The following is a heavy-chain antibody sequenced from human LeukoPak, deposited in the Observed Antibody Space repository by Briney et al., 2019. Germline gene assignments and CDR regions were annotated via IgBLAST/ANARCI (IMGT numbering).Heavy chain of an antibody. CDR1: GFTFSSYA. CDR3: ARDNSKYYYYYMDV. CDR2: ISYNGSNK. D-gene: IGHD4-23*01. J-gene: IGHJ6*03. V-gene: IGHV3-30*04. Sequence: PGRSPRLSCAAPGFTFSSYAMHWVRQAPGKGLEWVAVISYNGSNKYGADSVKGRFTISRDNSKNTLYLQMNSLRAEDTAVYYCARDNSKYYYYYMDVWGKGTTVTVSS.